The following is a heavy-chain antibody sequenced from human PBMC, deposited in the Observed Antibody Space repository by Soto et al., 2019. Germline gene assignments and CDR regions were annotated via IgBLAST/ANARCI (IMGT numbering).Heavy chain of an antibody. D-gene: IGHD2-2*01. CDR3: ARVRYCSSTSCYVNWFDP. CDR1: GYTFTSYD. V-gene: IGHV1-8*01. Sequence: ASVKVSRKASGYTFTSYDINWVRQATGQGLEWMGWMNPNSGNTGYAQKFQGRVTMTRNTSISTAYMELSSLRSEDTAVYYCARVRYCSSTSCYVNWFDPWGQGTLVTVSS. CDR2: MNPNSGNT. J-gene: IGHJ5*02.